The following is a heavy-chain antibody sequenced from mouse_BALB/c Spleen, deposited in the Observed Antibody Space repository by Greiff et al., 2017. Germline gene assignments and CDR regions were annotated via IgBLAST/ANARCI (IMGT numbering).Heavy chain of an antibody. Sequence: EVKVEESGPSLVKPSQTLSLTCSVTGDSITSGYWNWIRKFPGNKLEYMGYISYSGSTYYNPSLKSRISITRDTSKNQYYLQLNSVTTEDTATYYCARIRYDGYAMDYWGQGTSVTVSS. D-gene: IGHD2-14*01. J-gene: IGHJ4*01. V-gene: IGHV3-8*02. CDR1: GDSITSGY. CDR3: ARIRYDGYAMDY. CDR2: ISYSGST.